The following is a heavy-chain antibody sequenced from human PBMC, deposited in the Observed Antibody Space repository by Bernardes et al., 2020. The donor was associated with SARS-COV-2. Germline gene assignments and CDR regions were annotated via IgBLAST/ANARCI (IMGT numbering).Heavy chain of an antibody. CDR3: AKDGSSPYYYDSSGFYIGVHFDY. CDR2: ISYDGSNK. J-gene: IGHJ4*02. V-gene: IGHV3-30*18. D-gene: IGHD3-22*01. Sequence: GGSLRLSCAASGFTFSSYGMHWVRQAPGKGLEWVAVISYDGSNKYYADSVKGRFTISRDNSKNTLYLQMNSLRAEDTAVYYCAKDGSSPYYYDSSGFYIGVHFDYWGQGTLVTVSS. CDR1: GFTFSSYG.